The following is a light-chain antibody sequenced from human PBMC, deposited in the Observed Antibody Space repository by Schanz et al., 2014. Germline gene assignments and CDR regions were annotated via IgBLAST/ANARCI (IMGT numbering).Light chain of an antibody. CDR3: HSYDSFLSAVV. V-gene: IGLV1-40*01. J-gene: IGLJ2*01. Sequence: QFVLTQPPSASGTPGQRVTISCTGNSSNIGSGYDVHWYQCLPGTAPKLLIYDNNNRPSGVPDRFSGSKSATSASLAITGLQAEDEGDYYCHSYDSFLSAVVFGGGTKLTVL. CDR1: SSNIGSGYD. CDR2: DNN.